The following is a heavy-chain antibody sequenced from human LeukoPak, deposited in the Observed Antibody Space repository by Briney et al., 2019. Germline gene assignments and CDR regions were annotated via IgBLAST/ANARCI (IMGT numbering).Heavy chain of an antibody. CDR3: AAYYASGAPSH. J-gene: IGHJ4*02. CDR2: FDSEDSET. D-gene: IGHD3-10*01. V-gene: IGHV1-24*01. Sequence: GASVKVSCKISGYTLTEFSMHWVRQALGKGLEWVGGFDSEDSETTYAQKFQGRVTMTEDTSTDTAYMELSSLRSEDTATYYCAAYYASGAPSHWGQGTLVTVSS. CDR1: GYTLTEFS.